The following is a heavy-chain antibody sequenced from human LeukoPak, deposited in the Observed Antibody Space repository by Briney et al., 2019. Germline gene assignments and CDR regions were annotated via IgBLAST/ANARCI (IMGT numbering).Heavy chain of an antibody. J-gene: IGHJ4*02. CDR2: ISSSSTYI. CDR1: GFTFSSFA. V-gene: IGHV3-21*01. CDR3: ASQYTSSRIFDD. Sequence: GGSLRLSCAASGFTFSSFAMHWVRQAPGKGLEWVSSISSSSTYIYYADSVKGRFTVSRDNAKNSLYLQMNSLRAEDTAVYFCASQYTSSRIFDDWGQGTLVTVSS. D-gene: IGHD6-13*01.